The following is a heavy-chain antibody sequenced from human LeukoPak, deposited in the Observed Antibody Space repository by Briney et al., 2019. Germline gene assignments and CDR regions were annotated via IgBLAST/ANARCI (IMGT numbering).Heavy chain of an antibody. Sequence: GESLKISCKGSGYTFSNYWIGWVRQMPGKGLEWMGIIYPGDSDTRYSPSFQGQVTISADKSFSTAYLQWSSLEASDTAMYYCARRGSSPDWDYWGQGTLVTVSS. V-gene: IGHV5-51*01. CDR3: ARRGSSPDWDY. CDR1: GYTFSNYW. D-gene: IGHD6-6*01. J-gene: IGHJ4*02. CDR2: IYPGDSDT.